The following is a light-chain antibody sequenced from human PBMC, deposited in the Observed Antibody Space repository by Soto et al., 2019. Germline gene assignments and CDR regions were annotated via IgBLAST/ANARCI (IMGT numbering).Light chain of an antibody. CDR2: DNN. CDR3: GTWDSSLSGVV. Sequence: QSVLTQPPSVSAAPGQKVTISCSGSSSNIGNNYESWYQQLPGTAPKLLIYDNNKRPSGIPDRFSGSKSGTSATLGITGLQTGDEADYYCGTWDSSLSGVVFGGGTKLTVL. CDR1: SSNIGNNY. J-gene: IGLJ2*01. V-gene: IGLV1-51*01.